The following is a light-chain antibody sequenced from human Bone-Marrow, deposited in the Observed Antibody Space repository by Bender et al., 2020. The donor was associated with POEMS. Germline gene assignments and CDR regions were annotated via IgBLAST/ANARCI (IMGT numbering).Light chain of an antibody. CDR3: CSYVSTFSYV. V-gene: IGLV2-11*01. Sequence: QSALTQPRSVSGSPGQSVTISCTGASSDVGGYNYVSWYQLHPGKALKLVLYDVSERPSGVPNRFSGSKSGNTASLTISGLPADDEDTYYCCSYVSTFSYVFGTGTWVTV. J-gene: IGLJ1*01. CDR2: DVS. CDR1: SSDVGGYNY.